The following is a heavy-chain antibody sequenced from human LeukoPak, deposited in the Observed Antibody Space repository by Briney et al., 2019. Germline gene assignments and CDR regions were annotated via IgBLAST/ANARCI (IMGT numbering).Heavy chain of an antibody. J-gene: IGHJ4*02. V-gene: IGHV3-74*01. CDR1: GFTFSSNW. CDR3: AREGPLDY. Sequence: TGGSLRLSCAASGFTFSSNWMHWVRQAPGKGLVWVSRINGDGTKTNYADSVKGRFTVSRDNAKNTLFLQMNSVRAEDTAVYYCAREGPLDYWGQGTLVTVSS. CDR2: INGDGTKT.